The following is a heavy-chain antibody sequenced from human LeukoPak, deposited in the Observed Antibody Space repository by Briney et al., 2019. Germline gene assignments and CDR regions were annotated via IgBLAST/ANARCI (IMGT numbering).Heavy chain of an antibody. Sequence: ASVKVSCKASGYTFTSYGISWVRQAPGQGLEWMGWISAYNGNTNYAQKLQGRVTMTTDTSTSTAYMELRSLRSDDTAVYYCSCMPLGHYYYMDVWGKGTTVTVSS. J-gene: IGHJ6*03. CDR3: SCMPLGHYYYMDV. CDR2: ISAYNGNT. D-gene: IGHD2-8*01. V-gene: IGHV1-18*01. CDR1: GYTFTSYG.